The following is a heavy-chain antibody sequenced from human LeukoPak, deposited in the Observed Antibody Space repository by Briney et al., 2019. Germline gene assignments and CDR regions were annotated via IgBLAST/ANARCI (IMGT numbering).Heavy chain of an antibody. V-gene: IGHV4-30-2*01. CDR2: IYHSGST. CDR3: ASGIGCYFDY. J-gene: IGHJ4*02. Sequence: KTSETLSLTCTVSGGSISSSSYSWSWIRQPPGKGLEWIGYIYHSGSTYYNPSLKSRVTISVDRSKNQFSLKLSSVTAADTAVYYCASGIGCYFDYWGQGTLVTVSS. CDR1: GGSISSSSYS. D-gene: IGHD1-26*01.